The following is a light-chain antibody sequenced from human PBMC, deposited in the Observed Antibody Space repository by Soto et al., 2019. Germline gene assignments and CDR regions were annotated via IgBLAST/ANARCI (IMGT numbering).Light chain of an antibody. V-gene: IGLV2-14*01. CDR1: SSDVGGYNY. CDR2: DVS. CDR3: SSYTSSSTPFV. Sequence: QSALTQPASVSGSPGQSITISCTGTSSDVGGYNYVSWYQQHPGKAPKLMIYDVSNRPSGVSNRFSGSKSGNTASLTISGLQAEDEPDDYCSSYTSSSTPFVFGTGTKVTVL. J-gene: IGLJ1*01.